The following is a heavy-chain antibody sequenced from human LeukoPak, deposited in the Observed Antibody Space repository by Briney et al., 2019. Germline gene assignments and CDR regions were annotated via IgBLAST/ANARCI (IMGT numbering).Heavy chain of an antibody. CDR3: GRGLSSRRRTLLGLDF. J-gene: IGHJ4*02. Sequence: SETLSLTCAVYGGSFSGYYWSWLRQPPGKGLEWLGEINHSGSTNYNPSLKSRVTISVDTSKNQFSLKLSSVTAADTAVYYCGRGLSSRRRTLLGLDFWGQGTRVTVSS. D-gene: IGHD3-16*01. CDR1: GGSFSGYY. CDR2: INHSGST. V-gene: IGHV4-34*01.